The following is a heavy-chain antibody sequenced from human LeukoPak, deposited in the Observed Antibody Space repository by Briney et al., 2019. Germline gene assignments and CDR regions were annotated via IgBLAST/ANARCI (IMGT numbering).Heavy chain of an antibody. Sequence: GASVKVSCKASGGTFSSYAISWVGQAPGQGLEWMGGIIPIFGTANYAQKFQGRVTITADESTSTAYMELSSLRSEDTAVYYCARDAGSIPSRFDYWGQGTLVTVSS. CDR3: ARDAGSIPSRFDY. CDR2: IIPIFGTA. J-gene: IGHJ4*02. D-gene: IGHD1-14*01. CDR1: GGTFSSYA. V-gene: IGHV1-69*13.